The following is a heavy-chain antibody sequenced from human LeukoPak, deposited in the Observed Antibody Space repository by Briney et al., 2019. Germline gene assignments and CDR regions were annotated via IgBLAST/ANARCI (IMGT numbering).Heavy chain of an antibody. CDR2: INPNSGGT. J-gene: IGHJ4*02. CDR1: GYTFTGYY. V-gene: IGHV1-2*02. CDR3: ARVLTYYYDSSGYYPRDY. D-gene: IGHD3-22*01. Sequence: GASVKVSCKASGYTFTGYYMHWVRQAPGQGLEWMGWINPNSGGTNYAQKFQGRVTMTGDTSISTAYMELSRLRSDDTAVYYCARVLTYYYDSSGYYPRDYWGQGTLVTVSS.